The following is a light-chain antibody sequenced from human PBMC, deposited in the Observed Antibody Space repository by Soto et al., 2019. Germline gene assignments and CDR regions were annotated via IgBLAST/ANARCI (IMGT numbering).Light chain of an antibody. CDR2: DVS. CDR3: QQYNNWPPIT. J-gene: IGKJ5*01. V-gene: IGKV3-20*01. Sequence: EIVLTQSPGTLSLSPGERATLSCRASQTVSGAYLAWYRQKPGQAPRLLIYDVSRRATGIPDRFSGSGSGTDFTLTVSRLEPEDFAVYYCQQYNNWPPITFGQGTRLEIK. CDR1: QTVSGAY.